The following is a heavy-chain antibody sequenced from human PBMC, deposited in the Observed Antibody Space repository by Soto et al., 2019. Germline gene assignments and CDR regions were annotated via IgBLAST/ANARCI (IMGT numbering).Heavy chain of an antibody. Sequence: PVGSLRLSCAASGFTFSSYWMSWVRQAPGKGLEWVANIKQDGSEKYYVDSVKGRFTISRDNAKNSLYLQMNSLRAEDTAVYYCARAVGGGVGGTYYYYGMDVWGQGTTVTVSS. D-gene: IGHD1-26*01. J-gene: IGHJ6*02. CDR1: GFTFSSYW. V-gene: IGHV3-7*03. CDR3: ARAVGGGVGGTYYYYGMDV. CDR2: IKQDGSEK.